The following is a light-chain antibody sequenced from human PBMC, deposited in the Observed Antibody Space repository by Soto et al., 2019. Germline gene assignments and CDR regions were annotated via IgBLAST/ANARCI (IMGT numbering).Light chain of an antibody. CDR1: QSSSSW. J-gene: IGKJ1*01. CDR2: KAS. V-gene: IGKV1-5*03. CDR3: QQYNDNWT. Sequence: DIQMTQSPSTLSASVGDRVTITCRASQSSSSWLAWYQQKPGQAPKLLIYKASTLQSGVPSRFSGSGSGTEFTLDISSLQPDYSATYYCQQYNDNWTFGQGTKVEIK.